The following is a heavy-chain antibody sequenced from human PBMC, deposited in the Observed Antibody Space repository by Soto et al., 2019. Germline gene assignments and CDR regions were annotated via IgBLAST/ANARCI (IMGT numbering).Heavy chain of an antibody. D-gene: IGHD6-6*01. CDR1: EYTFTGYY. J-gene: IGHJ4*02. V-gene: IGHV1-2*02. CDR3: XRGSSSSGRHFDY. Sequence: QVQLVQSGAEVKKPGASEKVSCKASEYTFTGYYMHWVRQAPGQGLEWMGWINPNSGDTNYAQKFQGRVTMTRDTSISTAYMELXRXXXXXXXXXYCXRGSSSSGRHFDYWGQGTLVTVSS. CDR2: INPNSGDT.